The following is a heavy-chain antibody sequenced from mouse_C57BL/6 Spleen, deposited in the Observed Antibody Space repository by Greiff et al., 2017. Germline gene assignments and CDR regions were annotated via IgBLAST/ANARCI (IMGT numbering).Heavy chain of an antibody. CDR2: IDPSDSET. CDR1: GYTFTSYW. CDR3: ARDRDGGFAY. D-gene: IGHD3-3*01. Sequence: QVQLQQPGAELVRPGSSVKLSCKASGYTFTSYWMHWVKQRPIQGLEWIGNIDPSDSETHYNQKFKDKATLTVDKSSSTAYMQLSSLTSEDSAVCYCARDRDGGFAYWGQGTLVTVSA. J-gene: IGHJ3*01. V-gene: IGHV1-52*01.